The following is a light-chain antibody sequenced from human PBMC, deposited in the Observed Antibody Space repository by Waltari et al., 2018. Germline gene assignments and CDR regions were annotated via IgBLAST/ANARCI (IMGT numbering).Light chain of an antibody. CDR3: QQYNNWPLT. V-gene: IGKV3-15*01. CDR2: GAS. CDR1: QSVSSN. J-gene: IGKJ4*01. Sequence: EIVMTQSPATLSVSPGKRATLSCRASQSVSSNLAWYQQKPGQAHRLIIYGASNRATGIPARFSGSGSGTEFSLTISSLQSEDFAVYYCQQYNNWPLTFGGGTKVEIK.